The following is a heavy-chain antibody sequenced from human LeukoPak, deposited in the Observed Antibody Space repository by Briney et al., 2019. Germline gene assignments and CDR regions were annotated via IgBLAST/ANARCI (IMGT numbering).Heavy chain of an antibody. D-gene: IGHD3-10*01. V-gene: IGHV1-8*01. CDR2: MNPNSGNT. Sequence: ASVKVSCKASGYTFTSYDINWVRQAPGQGLEWMGWMNPNSGNTGYAQKFQGRVTMTRNTSISTAYMELSSLRSEDTAVYYCAIRYGSGEKYYYYYYMDVWGKGTTVTVSS. CDR1: GYTFTSYD. CDR3: AIRYGSGEKYYYYYYMDV. J-gene: IGHJ6*03.